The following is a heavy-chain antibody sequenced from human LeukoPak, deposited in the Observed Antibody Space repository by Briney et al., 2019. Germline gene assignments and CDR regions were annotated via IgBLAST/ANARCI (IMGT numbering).Heavy chain of an antibody. CDR3: ARGGTSWNSNCFDP. D-gene: IGHD6-13*01. CDR1: GYTFTGYY. CDR2: FNPNSGGT. J-gene: IGHJ5*02. V-gene: IGHV1-2*02. Sequence: GASVKVSFKASGYTFTGYYMHWVRQAPGQGLEWMGWFNPNSGGTNYAQKFQGRVSMTRDTSTSTAYMELSRLRSDDTALYYCARGGTSWNSNCFDPWGQGTLVTVSS.